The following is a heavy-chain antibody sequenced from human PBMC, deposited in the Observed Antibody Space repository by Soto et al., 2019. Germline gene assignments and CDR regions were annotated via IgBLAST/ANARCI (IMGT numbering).Heavy chain of an antibody. J-gene: IGHJ6*02. V-gene: IGHV1-18*01. Sequence: QVQLVQSGAEVKKPGASVKVSCKASGYTFTRYGISWVRQAPGHGLERMGWINSYDGNTNYAQKLQGRVTMTTDTSASTDYMELRSMRSDDTAVYYCARDDYGGDSGYYGLDAWGQGSTVTVSS. CDR2: INSYDGNT. CDR3: ARDDYGGDSGYYGLDA. D-gene: IGHD2-21*02. CDR1: GYTFTRYG.